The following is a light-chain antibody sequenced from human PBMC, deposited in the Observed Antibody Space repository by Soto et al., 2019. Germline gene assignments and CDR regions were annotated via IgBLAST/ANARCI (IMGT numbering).Light chain of an antibody. CDR1: QSVSSW. CDR3: QQYNFYRT. V-gene: IGKV1-5*03. CDR2: RAS. J-gene: IGKJ1*01. Sequence: DIQMTQSPSTLSASVGDRVTITCRASQSVSSWLAWYQQKPGKAPKLLIYRASSLESGVPSRFSGSGSGTEFTLTISSLQPDDFATFYCQQYNFYRTFGQGTKVEI.